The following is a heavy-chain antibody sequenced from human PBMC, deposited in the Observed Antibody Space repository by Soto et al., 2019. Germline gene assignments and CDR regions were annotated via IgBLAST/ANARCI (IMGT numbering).Heavy chain of an antibody. Sequence: VQLVDSGGGLVKPGGSLRLSCAAFGFTFSNAWMNWVRQAPGKGLEWVGRINSKTDGGTTDYAAPVKGRFTISRDDSKNTLYLQMNSLKTEDTAVYYCTTEHNGLTPFDYWGQGTLVTVSS. D-gene: IGHD1-1*01. CDR2: INSKTDGGTT. CDR3: TTEHNGLTPFDY. CDR1: GFTFSNAW. V-gene: IGHV3-15*07. J-gene: IGHJ4*02.